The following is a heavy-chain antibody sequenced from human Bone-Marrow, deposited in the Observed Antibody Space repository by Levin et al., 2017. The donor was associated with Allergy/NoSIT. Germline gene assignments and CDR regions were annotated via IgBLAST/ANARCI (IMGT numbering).Heavy chain of an antibody. Sequence: ASVKVSCAASGFTFSKYAMSWARQAPGKGLEWVSAISGSGGGTYYADSVKGRFTISRDNSKNTLYLQMNSLRAEDTAVYYCAISSGWYRPTGAFDYWGQGTLVTVSS. J-gene: IGHJ4*02. CDR2: ISGSGGGT. V-gene: IGHV3-23*01. CDR1: GFTFSKYA. D-gene: IGHD6-19*01. CDR3: AISSGWYRPTGAFDY.